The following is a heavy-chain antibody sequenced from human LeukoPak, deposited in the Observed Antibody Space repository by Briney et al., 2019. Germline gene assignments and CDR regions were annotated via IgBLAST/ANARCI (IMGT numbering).Heavy chain of an antibody. CDR1: GFTFSSYW. V-gene: IGHV3-74*01. D-gene: IGHD3-3*01. Sequence: GGSLRLSCAASGFTFSSYWMHWVRQAPGKGLVWVSRINSDGSSTNYADSVKGRFTISRDNAKNTLFLQMNSLRAEDTAVYYCASVNAGPTIFGVVISGGNYGMDVWGQGTTVTVSS. CDR2: INSDGSST. CDR3: ASVNAGPTIFGVVISGGNYGMDV. J-gene: IGHJ6*02.